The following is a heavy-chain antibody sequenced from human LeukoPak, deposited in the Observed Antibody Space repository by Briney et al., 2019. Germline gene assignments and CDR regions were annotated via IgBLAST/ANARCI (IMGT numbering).Heavy chain of an antibody. D-gene: IGHD3-9*01. CDR3: ARDFSDIQAFDI. V-gene: IGHV3-53*01. CDR1: GFTVSSNY. J-gene: IGHJ3*02. CDR2: IYSGGST. Sequence: WGSLRLSCAASGFTVSSNYMSWVRQAPGKGLEWVSVIYSGGSTYYADSVKGRFTIPRDNSKNTLYLQMNSLRAEDTAVYYCARDFSDIQAFDIWGQGTMVTVSS.